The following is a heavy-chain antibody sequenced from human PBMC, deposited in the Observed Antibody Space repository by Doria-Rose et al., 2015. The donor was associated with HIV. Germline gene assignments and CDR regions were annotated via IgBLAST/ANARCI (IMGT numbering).Heavy chain of an antibody. Sequence: VQLVESGGGLVQPGRSLRLSCVGSGFSFESYAMHWVRLAPGKGLGWVAGISWDSGAKGNADSVEGRFTSSRDNAKKSVYLEMRSLSPEDTAFYYCAKAPIIGPKYYFYMDVWGKGTSVTVSS. CDR3: AKAPIIGPKYYFYMDV. CDR1: GFSFESYA. CDR2: ISWDSGAK. J-gene: IGHJ6*03. D-gene: IGHD3-3*01. V-gene: IGHV3-9*01.